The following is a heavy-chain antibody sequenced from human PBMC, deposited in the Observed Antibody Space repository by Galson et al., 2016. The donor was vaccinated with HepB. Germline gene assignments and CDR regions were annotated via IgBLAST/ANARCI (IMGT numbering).Heavy chain of an antibody. CDR2: IRSKTYGGTT. CDR3: ARAYGGDFDY. D-gene: IGHD4-23*01. V-gene: IGHV3-49*03. J-gene: IGHJ4*02. Sequence: SLRLSCAVSGFTSGDYAMGWFRQAPGKGLEWVGFIRSKTYGGTTEYAASMQGRFTISRADSTSIAYLLMNSLKIEDTAVYLCARAYGGDFDYWGQGTLVTVSS. CDR1: GFTSGDYA.